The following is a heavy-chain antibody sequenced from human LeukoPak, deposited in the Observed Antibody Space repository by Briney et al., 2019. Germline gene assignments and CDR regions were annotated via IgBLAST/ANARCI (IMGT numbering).Heavy chain of an antibody. CDR1: GYTFSSYY. CDR2: IYTNDGSA. Sequence: ASVKVSCKASGYTFSSYYLHWVRQAPGQRPEWMGIIYTNDGSARYAQKFQGRVTMTRDTSTGTVYMELSSLSSDDTAVYYCARARAAAGAQYFQHWGQGTLVSASS. J-gene: IGHJ1*01. CDR3: ARARAAAGAQYFQH. V-gene: IGHV1-46*01. D-gene: IGHD6-13*01.